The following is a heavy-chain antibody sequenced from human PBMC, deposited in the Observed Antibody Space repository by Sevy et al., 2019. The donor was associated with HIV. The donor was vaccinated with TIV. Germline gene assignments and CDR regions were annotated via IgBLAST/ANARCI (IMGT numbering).Heavy chain of an antibody. CDR1: GFTFSSYA. CDR3: AKWRPPAHYYYMDV. CDR2: ISGSGGST. J-gene: IGHJ6*03. D-gene: IGHD2-2*01. V-gene: IGHV3-23*01. Sequence: GGSLRLSCAASGFTFSSYAMSWVRQAPGKVLEWVSAISGSGGSTYYADSVKGRFTISRDNSKNTLYLQMISLRAEDTAVYYCAKWRPPAHYYYMDVWGKGTTVTVSS.